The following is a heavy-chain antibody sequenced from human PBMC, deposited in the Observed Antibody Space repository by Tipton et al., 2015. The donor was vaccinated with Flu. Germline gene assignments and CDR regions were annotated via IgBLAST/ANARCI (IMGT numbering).Heavy chain of an antibody. D-gene: IGHD3-10*01. CDR2: ISSSSSYT. Sequence: SLRLSCAASGFTFSDYYMSWIRQAPGKGLEWVSYISSSSSYTNYADSVKGRFTISRDNAKNSLYLQMNSLRAEDTAVYYCASGSGSYYPPNGYMDVWGKGTTVTVSS. V-gene: IGHV3-11*06. J-gene: IGHJ6*03. CDR1: GFTFSDYY. CDR3: ASGSGSYYPPNGYMDV.